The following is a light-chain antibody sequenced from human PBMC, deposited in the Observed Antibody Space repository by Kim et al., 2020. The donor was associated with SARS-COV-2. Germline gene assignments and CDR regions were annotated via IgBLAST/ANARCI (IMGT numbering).Light chain of an antibody. V-gene: IGKV1-5*01. CDR3: QQYNSPWT. J-gene: IGKJ1*01. Sequence: SASVGDRVTITCRASQSISSWLAWYQQNPGKAPKLLIYDASSLESGVPSRFSGSGSGTEFTLTSSSLQPDDVATYYCQQYNSPWTFGQGTKVDIK. CDR2: DAS. CDR1: QSISSW.